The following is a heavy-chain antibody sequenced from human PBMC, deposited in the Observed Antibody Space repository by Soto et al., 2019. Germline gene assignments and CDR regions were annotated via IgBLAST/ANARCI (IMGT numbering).Heavy chain of an antibody. D-gene: IGHD4-4*01. CDR3: ARAASVMTTVTKGSAFDI. V-gene: IGHV3-48*03. Sequence: GGSLRLSCAASGFTFSSYEMNWVRQAPGKGLELVSYISSSGSTIYYADSVKGRFTISRDNAKNSLYLQMNSLRAEDTAVYYCARAASVMTTVTKGSAFDIWGQGTMVTVSS. CDR2: ISSSGSTI. J-gene: IGHJ3*02. CDR1: GFTFSSYE.